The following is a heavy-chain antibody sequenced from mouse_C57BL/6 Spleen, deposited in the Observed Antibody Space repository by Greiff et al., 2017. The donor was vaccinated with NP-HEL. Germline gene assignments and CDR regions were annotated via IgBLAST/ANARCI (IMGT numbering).Heavy chain of an antibody. CDR1: GYTFTSYW. Sequence: VQLQQSGAELVRPGSSVKLSCKASGYTFTSYWMDWVKQRPGQGLEWIGNIYPSDSETHYNQKFKDKATLTVDKSSSTAYMQLSSLTSEDSAVYYGASAGPLRGFDYWGQGTTLTVSS. CDR3: ASAGPLRGFDY. J-gene: IGHJ2*01. CDR2: IYPSDSET. D-gene: IGHD6-1*01. V-gene: IGHV1-61*01.